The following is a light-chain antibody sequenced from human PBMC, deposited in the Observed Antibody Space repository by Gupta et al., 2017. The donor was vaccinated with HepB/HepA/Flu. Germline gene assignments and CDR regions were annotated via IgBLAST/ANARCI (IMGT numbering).Light chain of an antibody. CDR2: PAS. V-gene: IGKV1-27*01. J-gene: IGKJ2*01. CDR3: QYYYSAPRN. Sequence: DNQMIQSPSSLSASVGDRVTITCRASQDISKYLVWYQQKPGRVPKVLIYPASTWRPGVSSRFSGSGSGTDFTLTISSLQPEDVATYYCQYYYSAPRNFGQGTKLEIK. CDR1: QDISKY.